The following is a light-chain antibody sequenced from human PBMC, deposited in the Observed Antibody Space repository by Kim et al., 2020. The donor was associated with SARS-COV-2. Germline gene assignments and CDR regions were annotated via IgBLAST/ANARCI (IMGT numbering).Light chain of an antibody. CDR3: NSRGKSGSLWV. CDR2: GRN. CDR1: SLRTYY. V-gene: IGLV3-19*01. J-gene: IGLJ3*02. Sequence: SSELTQDPTVSVALGQTVKITCQGDSLRTYYASWYQQKPGQAPILVIHGRNNRPSGIPARFSGSISGNTASLTITGAQAEDEADYYCNSRGKSGSLWVFGGGTKLTVL.